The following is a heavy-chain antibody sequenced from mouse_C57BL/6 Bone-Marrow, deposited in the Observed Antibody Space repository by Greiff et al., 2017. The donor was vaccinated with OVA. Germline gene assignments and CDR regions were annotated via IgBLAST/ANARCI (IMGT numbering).Heavy chain of an antibody. CDR3: ARINYWCFDV. J-gene: IGHJ1*03. V-gene: IGHV5-17*01. Sequence: EVQVVESGGGLVKPGGSLKLSCAASGFTFSDYGMHWVRQAPEKGLEWVAYISSGSSTIYYADTVKGRFTISRDNAKNTLFLQMTSRRSEDTAMYYCARINYWCFDVWGTGTTVTVSS. CDR1: GFTFSDYG. CDR2: ISSGSSTI.